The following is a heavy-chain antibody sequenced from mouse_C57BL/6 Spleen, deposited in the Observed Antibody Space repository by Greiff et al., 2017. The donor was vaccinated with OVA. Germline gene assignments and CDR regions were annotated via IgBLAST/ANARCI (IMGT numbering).Heavy chain of an antibody. Sequence: EVKVVESGGGLVKPGGSLKLSCAASGFTFSSYAMSWVRQTPEKRLEWVATISDGGSYTYYPDNVKGRFTISRDNAKNNLYLQMSHLKSEDTAMYYCAREGIYYGYDEGGYYFDYWGQGTTLTVSS. D-gene: IGHD2-2*01. CDR3: AREGIYYGYDEGGYYFDY. J-gene: IGHJ2*01. CDR1: GFTFSSYA. V-gene: IGHV5-4*01. CDR2: ISDGGSYT.